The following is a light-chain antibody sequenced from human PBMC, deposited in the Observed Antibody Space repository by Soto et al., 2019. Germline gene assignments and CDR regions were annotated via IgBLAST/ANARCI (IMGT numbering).Light chain of an antibody. V-gene: IGLV2-14*01. CDR3: SSYTNSRTLVV. CDR1: SSDVGGYNY. CDR2: EVN. Sequence: QSALTQPASVSGSPGQSITISCTGTSSDVGGYNYVSWYQQHPGKAPKLMIYEVNNRPSGVSNRFSGSKSGNTASLTISGLQAEDAADYYCSSYTNSRTLVVFGGGTKLTVL. J-gene: IGLJ2*01.